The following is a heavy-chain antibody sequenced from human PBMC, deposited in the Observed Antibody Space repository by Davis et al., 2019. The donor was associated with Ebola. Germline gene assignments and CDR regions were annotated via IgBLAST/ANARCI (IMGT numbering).Heavy chain of an antibody. CDR1: GYTFTSYD. V-gene: IGHV1-8*03. D-gene: IGHD1-1*01. CDR2: MNPNSGNT. CDR3: RATTSSYYYYMDV. Sequence: ASVKVSCKASGYTFTSYDINWVRQATGQGLEWMGWMNPNSGNTGYAQKFQGRVTITRNTSISTAYMELSSLRSEDTAVYYCRATTSSYYYYMDVWGKGTTVTVSS. J-gene: IGHJ6*03.